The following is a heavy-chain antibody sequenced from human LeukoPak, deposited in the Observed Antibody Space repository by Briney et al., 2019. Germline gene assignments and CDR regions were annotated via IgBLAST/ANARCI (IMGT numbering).Heavy chain of an antibody. CDR2: IYYSGST. Sequence: SETLSLTCTVSGGSISSYYWSWIRQPPGKGLDWIGYIYYSGSTNYNPSLKSRVTISVDRSKNQFSLKLSSVTAADTAVYYCARDRGSHRGRPDAFDIWGQGTMVTVSS. CDR3: ARDRGSHRGRPDAFDI. CDR1: GGSISSYY. V-gene: IGHV4-59*12. D-gene: IGHD3-16*02. J-gene: IGHJ3*02.